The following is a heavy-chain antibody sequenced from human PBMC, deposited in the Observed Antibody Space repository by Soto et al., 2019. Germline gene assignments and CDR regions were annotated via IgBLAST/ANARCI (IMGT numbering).Heavy chain of an antibody. CDR2: ISGHNGNT. D-gene: IGHD5-12*01. Sequence: QVQLVQSGAEVKKPGASVKVSCKASGYTFTSYGISWVRQAPGQGLEWMGWISGHNGNTYFAEKLQGRVTITTDTSTSTPYMDLRSLKSADTAGYYCARDLGGFPDYWGQGTLVTVSS. CDR1: GYTFTSYG. V-gene: IGHV1-18*01. J-gene: IGHJ4*02. CDR3: ARDLGGFPDY.